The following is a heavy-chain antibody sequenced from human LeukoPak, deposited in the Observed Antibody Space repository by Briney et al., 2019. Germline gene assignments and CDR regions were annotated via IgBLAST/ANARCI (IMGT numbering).Heavy chain of an antibody. CDR2: IKSKTDGGTT. Sequence: GGSLRLSCAASGFTFSSYAMSWVRQAPGKGLEWVGRIKSKTDGGTTDYAAPVKGRFTISRDGSKNTLYLQMNSLKTEDTAVYCCTTQGPDSWYGSWQREFDYWGQGTLVTVSS. V-gene: IGHV3-15*01. D-gene: IGHD6-13*01. CDR1: GFTFSSYA. CDR3: TTQGPDSWYGSWQREFDY. J-gene: IGHJ4*02.